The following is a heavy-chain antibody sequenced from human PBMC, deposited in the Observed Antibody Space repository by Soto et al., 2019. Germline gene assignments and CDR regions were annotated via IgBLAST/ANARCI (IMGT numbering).Heavy chain of an antibody. V-gene: IGHV4-39*01. Sequence: YYWGWIRQPPGKGMEWIGSIYFGGNTYYSPSLKSRVTISVDTSKNQFSLKLRAVTAADTAIYYCARPVYCSGGSCPFQYWGQGTLVTVSS. D-gene: IGHD2-15*01. CDR3: ARPVYCSGGSCPFQY. CDR1: YY. CDR2: IYFGGNT. J-gene: IGHJ4*02.